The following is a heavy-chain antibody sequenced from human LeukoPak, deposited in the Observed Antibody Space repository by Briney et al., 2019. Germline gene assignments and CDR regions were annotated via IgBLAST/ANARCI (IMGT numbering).Heavy chain of an antibody. D-gene: IGHD5-18*01. CDR3: ASNSYGHGNFDY. Sequence: SETLSLTCTVSGGSISSYYWSWIRQSAGKGLEWIGRIYTSGSTNYNPSLKSRVTMSVDTSKNQFSLKLSSVTAADTAVYYCASNSYGHGNFDYWGQGTLVTVSS. J-gene: IGHJ4*02. CDR1: GGSISSYY. CDR2: IYTSGST. V-gene: IGHV4-4*07.